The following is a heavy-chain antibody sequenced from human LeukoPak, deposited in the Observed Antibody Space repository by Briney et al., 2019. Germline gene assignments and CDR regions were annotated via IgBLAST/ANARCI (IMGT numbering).Heavy chain of an antibody. V-gene: IGHV3-9*01. J-gene: IGHJ4*02. CDR3: AKGVGYSSLDY. Sequence: PGRSLRLSCAASGFTFDDYAMHWVRQAPGKGLEWVSGISWNSGSIGYADSVKGRFTISRDNAKNSLYLQMNSLRAEDTALYYCAKGVGYSSLDYWGQGTLVTVSS. CDR2: ISWNSGSI. CDR1: GFTFDDYA. D-gene: IGHD6-19*01.